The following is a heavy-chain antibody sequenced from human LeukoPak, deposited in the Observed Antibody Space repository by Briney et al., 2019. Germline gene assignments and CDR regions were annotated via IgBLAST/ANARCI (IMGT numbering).Heavy chain of an antibody. J-gene: IGHJ4*02. CDR3: ASQGSVGGFDY. CDR2: INHSGST. V-gene: IGHV4-34*01. CDR1: GGSFSGYY. Sequence: SETLSLTCAVYGGSFSGYYWSWIRQPPGKGLEWIGEINHSGSTNYNPSLKSRVTISVDTSKNQFSLKLSSVTAADTAVYYCASQGSVGGFDYWGQGTLVTVSS.